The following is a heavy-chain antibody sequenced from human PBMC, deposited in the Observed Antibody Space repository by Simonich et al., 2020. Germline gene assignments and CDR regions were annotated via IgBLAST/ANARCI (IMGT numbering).Heavy chain of an antibody. J-gene: IGHJ3*02. Sequence: EVQLVESGGGLVKPGGSLRLSCAASGFTFSSYSMNWVRQAPGEGLVWVSPLSSSSSYIYYAASVKGRFTISRDNAKNSLYLQMNSLRAEDTAVYYCAREQARGGAFDIWGQGTMVTVSS. D-gene: IGHD3-16*01. CDR1: GFTFSSYS. CDR2: LSSSSSYI. CDR3: AREQARGGAFDI. V-gene: IGHV3-21*01.